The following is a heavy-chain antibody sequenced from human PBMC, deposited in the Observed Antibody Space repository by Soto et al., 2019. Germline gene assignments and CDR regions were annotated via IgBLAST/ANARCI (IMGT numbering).Heavy chain of an antibody. Sequence: EVQLLESGGGLVQPGGSLRLSCAASGFTFSSYAMSSVLQAPGKGLEWVSFSSATGAGTYYADSVKGRFTISRDNSKNTLYLQMTSLRADDTAVYYCAKDRRAGGNYGFCSDFWGQGALVIVSS. CDR3: AKDRRAGGNYGFCSDF. CDR1: GFTFSSYA. V-gene: IGHV3-23*01. D-gene: IGHD1-7*01. J-gene: IGHJ4*02. CDR2: SSATGAGT.